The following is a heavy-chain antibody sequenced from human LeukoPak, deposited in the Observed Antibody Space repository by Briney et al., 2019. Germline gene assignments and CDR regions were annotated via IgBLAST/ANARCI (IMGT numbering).Heavy chain of an antibody. CDR2: IYSGGST. D-gene: IGHD6-13*01. Sequence: GGSLRLSCAASGFTVSSNYMSWVRQALGKGLEWVSVIYSGGSTYYADSVKGRFTISRDNSKNTLYLQTNSLRAEDTAVYYCAREAIAAAGAFDYWGQGTLVTVSS. CDR1: GFTVSSNY. J-gene: IGHJ4*02. CDR3: AREAIAAAGAFDY. V-gene: IGHV3-53*01.